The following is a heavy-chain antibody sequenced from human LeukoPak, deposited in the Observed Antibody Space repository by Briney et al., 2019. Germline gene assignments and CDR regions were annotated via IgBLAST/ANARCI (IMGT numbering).Heavy chain of an antibody. CDR2: IYYSGST. Sequence: SQTLSLTCTVSGDSVNSGAYYWSWIRQPPGKGLEWIGYIYYSGSTDYNPSLKSRVTISVDTSKNQFSLKLSSVTAADTAVYYCARGPTRDDAFDIWGQGTMVTVSS. V-gene: IGHV4-61*08. J-gene: IGHJ3*02. CDR3: ARGPTRDDAFDI. CDR1: GDSVNSGAYY.